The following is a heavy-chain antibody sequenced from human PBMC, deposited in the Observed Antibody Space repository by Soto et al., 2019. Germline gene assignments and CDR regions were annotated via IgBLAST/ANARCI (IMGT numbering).Heavy chain of an antibody. Sequence: EVQLVESGGGLVMPGGSLRLSCAASGFTFASYHMSWVGQAPGKGLDWVSSINPSSSHIYYSDSVRGRFTISRDDSKNSLHLDMNSLRTEDVAIYYCVRGYCGGGGCYLRRDAFDVWGQGTAVTVSS. CDR2: INPSSSHI. CDR1: GFTFASYH. D-gene: IGHD2-15*01. CDR3: VRGYCGGGGCYLRRDAFDV. J-gene: IGHJ3*01. V-gene: IGHV3-21*02.